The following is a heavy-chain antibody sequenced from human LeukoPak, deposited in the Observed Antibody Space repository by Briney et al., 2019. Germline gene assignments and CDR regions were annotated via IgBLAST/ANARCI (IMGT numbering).Heavy chain of an antibody. CDR1: GFTFSSYA. V-gene: IGHV3-23*01. CDR3: ANAVPGYCSSTSCYAA. CDR2: VNASGYST. D-gene: IGHD2-2*01. J-gene: IGHJ4*02. Sequence: GGSLRLSCAASGFTFSSYAMSWARQAPGKGLEWVSAVNASGYSTYYADSVKGRFTISRDNSKNTLYLQMNSLRAEDTAVYYCANAVPGYCSSTSCYAAWGQGTLVTVSS.